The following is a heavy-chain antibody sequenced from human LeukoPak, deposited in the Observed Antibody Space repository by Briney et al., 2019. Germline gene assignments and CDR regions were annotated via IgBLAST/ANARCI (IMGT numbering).Heavy chain of an antibody. CDR1: GGTFSSYA. CDR3: ARDGTAMVPY. Sequence: SVKVSCKASGGTFSSYAISWVRQAPGQGLEWMGRIIPVFGIANYAQKFQGRVTITADKSTSTAYMELSSLRSEDTAVYYCARDGTAMVPYWGQGTLVTVSS. V-gene: IGHV1-69*04. J-gene: IGHJ4*02. D-gene: IGHD5-18*01. CDR2: IIPVFGIA.